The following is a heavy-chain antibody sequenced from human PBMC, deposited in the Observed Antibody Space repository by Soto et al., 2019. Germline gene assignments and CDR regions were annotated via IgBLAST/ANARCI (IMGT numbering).Heavy chain of an antibody. CDR2: IYYSGST. J-gene: IGHJ4*02. V-gene: IGHV4-59*01. CDR3: ARSLATGRQYYFDY. Sequence: PSETLSLTCTVSGGSISSYYWSWIRQPPGKGLVWIGYIYYSGSTNYNPSLKSRVTISVDTPKNQFSLKLSSVTAADTAVYYCARSLATGRQYYFDYWGQGTLVTVSS. CDR1: GGSISSYY.